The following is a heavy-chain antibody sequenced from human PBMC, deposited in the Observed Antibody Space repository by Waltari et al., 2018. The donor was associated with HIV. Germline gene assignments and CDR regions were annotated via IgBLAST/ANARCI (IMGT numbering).Heavy chain of an antibody. CDR2: MNPNSGNT. CDR1: GYTFTSYD. Sequence: QVQLVQSGAEVKKPGASVKVYCKASGYTFTSYDINWVPQAPGQGLEWMGWMNPNSGNTGYAQKFQGRVTMTRDTSISTAYMELSSLRSDDTAVYYCARALGRGYCSSTSCFFDYWGQGPLVTVSS. CDR3: ARALGRGYCSSTSCFFDY. J-gene: IGHJ4*02. V-gene: IGHV1-8*01. D-gene: IGHD2-2*01.